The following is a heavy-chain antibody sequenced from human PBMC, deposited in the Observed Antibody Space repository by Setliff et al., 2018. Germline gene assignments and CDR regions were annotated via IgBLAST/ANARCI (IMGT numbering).Heavy chain of an antibody. CDR2: IIHSGST. Sequence: KPSETLSLTCAVYGGSFSGYYWSWIRQPPGKGLEWIGEIIHSGSTNYNPSLRSRVTISLDTSKNQFSLRLNSVTAADTAVYYCARDGGPRALDCWGQGTLVTVSS. CDR1: GGSFSGYY. D-gene: IGHD3-16*01. CDR3: ARDGGPRALDC. V-gene: IGHV4-34*12. J-gene: IGHJ4*02.